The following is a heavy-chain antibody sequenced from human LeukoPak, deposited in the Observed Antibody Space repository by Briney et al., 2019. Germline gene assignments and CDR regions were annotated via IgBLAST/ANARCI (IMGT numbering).Heavy chain of an antibody. CDR1: GFTFSSYA. D-gene: IGHD3-3*01. CDR3: ARDSITIFGVAPPHYYGTDV. J-gene: IGHJ6*02. CDR2: ISYDGSNK. V-gene: IGHV3-30-3*01. Sequence: GGSLRLSCAASGFTFSSYAMHWVRQAPGKGLEWVAVISYDGSNKYYADSVKGRFTISRDNSKNTLYLQMNSLRAEDTAVYYCARDSITIFGVAPPHYYGTDVWGQGTTVTVSS.